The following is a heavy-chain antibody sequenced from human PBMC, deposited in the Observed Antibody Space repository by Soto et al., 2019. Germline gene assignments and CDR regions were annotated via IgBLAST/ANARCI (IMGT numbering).Heavy chain of an antibody. V-gene: IGHV4-39*01. Sequence: QLHLRESGPGLVKPSETLSLTCTVSGGSITSSSYYWGWIRQPPGKGLEGIGSIYYSGSTSYNPSLTTRLTISVDTSTNQFSLKLTSVTAADTAVYSCATQEVGGSYVYTFDPWGQGTLVTVSS. D-gene: IGHD1-26*01. CDR2: IYYSGST. J-gene: IGHJ5*02. CDR3: ATQEVGGSYVYTFDP. CDR1: GGSITSSSYY.